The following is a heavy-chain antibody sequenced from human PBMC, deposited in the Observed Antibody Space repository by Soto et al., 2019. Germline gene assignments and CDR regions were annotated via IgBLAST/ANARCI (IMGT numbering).Heavy chain of an antibody. CDR1: GYTFTSYY. CDR3: VRVGGIFGLVTFDY. V-gene: IGHV1-46*01. D-gene: IGHD3-3*01. J-gene: IGHJ4*02. CDR2: INPRSSRT. Sequence: ASVKVSCKASGYTFTSYYMHWVRQAPGQGLEWMGIINPRSSRTSYTQKFHGRVTMNRDTSTSTVYMELSSLRSEDTAVYYCVRVGGIFGLVTFDYWGQGTLV.